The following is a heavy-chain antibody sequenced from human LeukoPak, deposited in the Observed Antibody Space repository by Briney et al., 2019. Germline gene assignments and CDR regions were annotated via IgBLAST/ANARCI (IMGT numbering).Heavy chain of an antibody. D-gene: IGHD3-3*01. CDR2: ISSSSSTI. V-gene: IGHV3-48*01. J-gene: IGHJ4*02. CDR1: GFTFSSYS. Sequence: GGSLRLSCAASGFTFSSYSMNWVRQAPGKGLEWVSYISSSSSTIYYADSVKGRFTISRDNAKNSLYLQMNSLRAEDTAVYYCARDLRLYYDFWSGYAHFDYWGQGTLVTVSS. CDR3: ARDLRLYYDFWSGYAHFDY.